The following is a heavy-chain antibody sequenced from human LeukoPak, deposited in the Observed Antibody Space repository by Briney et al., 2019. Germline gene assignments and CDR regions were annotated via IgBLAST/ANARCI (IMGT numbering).Heavy chain of an antibody. CDR1: GFTFSDYY. Sequence: GGSLRLSCAASGFTFSDYYMSWIRQAPGKGLEWVSYISSSGSTIYYADSVKGRFTISRDNAKNSLYLQMNSLRAEDTAVYYCARDGDYYGSGSSGNHYYYYMDVWGKGTTVTVSS. V-gene: IGHV3-11*04. CDR2: ISSSGSTI. D-gene: IGHD3-10*01. CDR3: ARDGDYYGSGSSGNHYYYYMDV. J-gene: IGHJ6*03.